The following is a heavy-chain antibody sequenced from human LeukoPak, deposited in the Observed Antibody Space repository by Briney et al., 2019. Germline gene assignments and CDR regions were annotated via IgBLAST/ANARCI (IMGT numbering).Heavy chain of an antibody. D-gene: IGHD1-26*01. CDR3: ARLRSPGDFDY. Sequence: PSETLSLTCSVSGASVSGTNYYWAWVRQPPEKGLEWIGTIYYSGSTYYNVSLKSRLTISVDTSKNQFSLNLNSVTAADTAVYYCARLRSPGDFDYWGQGTLVTVSS. CDR2: IYYSGST. J-gene: IGHJ4*02. CDR1: GASVSGTNYY. V-gene: IGHV4-39*07.